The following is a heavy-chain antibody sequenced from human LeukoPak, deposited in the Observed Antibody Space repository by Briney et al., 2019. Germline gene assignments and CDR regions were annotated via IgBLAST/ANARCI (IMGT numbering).Heavy chain of an antibody. J-gene: IGHJ5*02. D-gene: IGHD3-10*01. Sequence: SETLSLTCTVSGGSISSSDYYWGWIRQPPGKGLEWIGYIYYSGSTYYNPSLKSRVTISVDTSKNQFSLKLSSVTAADTAVYYCARVLYYYGSGSYYPNWFDPWGQGTLVTVSS. CDR1: GGSISSSDYY. V-gene: IGHV4-30-4*08. CDR3: ARVLYYYGSGSYYPNWFDP. CDR2: IYYSGST.